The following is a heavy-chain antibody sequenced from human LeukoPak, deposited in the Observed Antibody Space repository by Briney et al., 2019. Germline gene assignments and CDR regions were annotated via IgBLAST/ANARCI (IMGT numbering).Heavy chain of an antibody. J-gene: IGHJ4*02. Sequence: GGSLRLSCAASGFTFSSYAMSWVRQAPGKGLEWVSAISGSGGSTYYADSVKDRFTISRDNSKNTLYLQMNSLRAEDTAVYYCARDELGELFDYWGQGTLVTVSS. CDR1: GFTFSSYA. CDR2: ISGSGGST. CDR3: ARDELGELFDY. V-gene: IGHV3-23*01. D-gene: IGHD3-10*01.